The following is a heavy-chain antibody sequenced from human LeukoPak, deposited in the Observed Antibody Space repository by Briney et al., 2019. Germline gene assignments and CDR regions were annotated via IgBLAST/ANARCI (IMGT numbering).Heavy chain of an antibody. CDR2: INPNSGGT. J-gene: IGHJ4*02. CDR1: GYTFTGYY. CDR3: ARGLVGATPFDY. Sequence: ASVKVSCKASGYTFTGYYMHWVRQAPGQGLEGMGWINPNSGGTNYAQKFQGRVTITRDTSISTAYMELSRLRSDDTAVYYCARGLVGATPFDYWGQGTLVTVSS. V-gene: IGHV1-2*02. D-gene: IGHD1-26*01.